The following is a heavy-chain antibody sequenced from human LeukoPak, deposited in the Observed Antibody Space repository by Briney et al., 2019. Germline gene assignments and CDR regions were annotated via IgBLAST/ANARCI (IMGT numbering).Heavy chain of an antibody. J-gene: IGHJ5*02. CDR3: ARPGRYCSGGSCYVEGGGFDP. Sequence: SETLSLTCAVYGGCFSGYYWSWIRQPPGKGLEWIGEIYHSGSTNYNPSLKSRVTISVDTSKNQFSLKLSSVTAADTAVYYCARPGRYCSGGSCYVEGGGFDPWGQGTLVTVSS. CDR2: IYHSGST. CDR1: GGCFSGYY. V-gene: IGHV4-34*01. D-gene: IGHD2-15*01.